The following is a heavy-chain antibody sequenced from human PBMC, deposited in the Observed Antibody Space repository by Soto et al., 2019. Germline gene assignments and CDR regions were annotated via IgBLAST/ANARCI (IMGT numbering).Heavy chain of an antibody. V-gene: IGHV3-30*18. J-gene: IGHJ6*02. CDR1: GFTFDDYG. CDR3: AKDVVAATPGAYYYYGLDV. CDR2: ISYDGSHK. Sequence: GGSLRLSCAASGFTFDDYGMSWVRQAPGKGPEWVALISYDGSHKDYSGSVKGRFTVSRDKYKNTVSLQMNNLRDDDKAIYYCAKDVVAATPGAYYYYGLDVWGQGTTVTVSS. D-gene: IGHD2-15*01.